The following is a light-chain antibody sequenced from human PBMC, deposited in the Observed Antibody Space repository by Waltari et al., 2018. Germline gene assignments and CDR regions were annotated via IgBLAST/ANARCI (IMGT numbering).Light chain of an antibody. Sequence: EIVMTQSPATLSVSPGERATLSCRASQSVSSNLAWYQQNPGQAPRLLIYGASTRTTGIPARVSGSGSGTEFTLTISSLQSEDFAVYYCQQYNNWPPWTFGQGTKVEI. CDR2: GAS. J-gene: IGKJ1*01. CDR1: QSVSSN. CDR3: QQYNNWPPWT. V-gene: IGKV3D-15*01.